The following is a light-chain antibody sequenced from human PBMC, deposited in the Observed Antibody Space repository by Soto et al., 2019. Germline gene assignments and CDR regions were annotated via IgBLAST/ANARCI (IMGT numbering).Light chain of an antibody. CDR3: QQYNTGPYT. CDR2: DTS. J-gene: IGKJ2*01. Sequence: DIQMTQSPATLSLSLGDTATISCRASQSISSYSAWYQQKPGQAPRLLIFDTSNRGTGVPARFSGSGSGTDFTLTISGLQPEDFAVYHCQQYNTGPYTFGQGTKLEIK. V-gene: IGKV3-11*01. CDR1: QSISSY.